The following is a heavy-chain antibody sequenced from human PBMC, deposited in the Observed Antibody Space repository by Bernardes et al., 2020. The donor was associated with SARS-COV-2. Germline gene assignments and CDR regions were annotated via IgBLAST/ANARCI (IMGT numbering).Heavy chain of an antibody. Sequence: WGSLCLSCAASGFTFSSNWMSWVRQAPGKGLEWVANIKHDGSEKYYMDSMKGRFTISRDNAKNSLYLQMNSLRAEDTAVYYCASESIVWSNAFDYWCQGTLVTVSS. D-gene: IGHD3-22*01. CDR1: GFTFSSNW. J-gene: IGHJ4*02. CDR3: ASESIVWSNAFDY. CDR2: IKHDGSEK. V-gene: IGHV3-7*01.